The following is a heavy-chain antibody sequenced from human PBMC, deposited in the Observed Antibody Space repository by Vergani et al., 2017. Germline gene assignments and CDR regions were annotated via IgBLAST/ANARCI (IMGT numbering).Heavy chain of an antibody. CDR1: GFTFSSYS. CDR2: ISSSSSYI. D-gene: IGHD3-9*01. Sequence: EVQLVESGGGLVKPGGSLRLSCAAPGFTFSSYSMNWVRQAPGKGLEWVSSISSSSSYIYYADSVKGRFTISRDNAKNSLYLQMNSLRAEDTAVYYCARDPQQFDTTHYFDYWGQGTLVTVSS. CDR3: ARDPQQFDTTHYFDY. J-gene: IGHJ4*02. V-gene: IGHV3-21*01.